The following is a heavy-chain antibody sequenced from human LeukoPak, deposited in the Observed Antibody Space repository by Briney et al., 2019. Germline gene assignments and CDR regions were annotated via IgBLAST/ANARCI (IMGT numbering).Heavy chain of an antibody. CDR1: GFTFSSYG. CDR2: IRYDGSNK. D-gene: IGHD1-26*01. CDR3: ARELGDPARCDY. Sequence: GGSLRLSCAASGFTFSSYGMHWVRQAPGKGLEWVAFIRYDGSNKYYADSVKGRFTISRDNSKNTLYLQMNSLRAEDTAVYYCARELGDPARCDYWGQGTLVTVSS. V-gene: IGHV3-30*02. J-gene: IGHJ4*02.